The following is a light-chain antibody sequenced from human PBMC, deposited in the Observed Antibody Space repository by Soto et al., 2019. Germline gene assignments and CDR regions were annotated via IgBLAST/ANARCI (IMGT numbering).Light chain of an antibody. CDR2: EVT. Sequence: QSALTQPPSASGSPGQSVTISCTGTSSDIGDSNRVSWYQQRPGKAPELMIYEVTKRPLGVPDRFSGSKSGDTASLTVSGLQAEDEADYYCSSHAVNYNFVFGGGTKVTVL. CDR1: SSDIGDSNR. CDR3: SSHAVNYNFV. V-gene: IGLV2-8*01. J-gene: IGLJ2*01.